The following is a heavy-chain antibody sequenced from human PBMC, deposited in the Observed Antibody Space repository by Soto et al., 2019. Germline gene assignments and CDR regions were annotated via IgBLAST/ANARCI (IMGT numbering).Heavy chain of an antibody. J-gene: IGHJ6*02. Sequence: QVPLVQSGAEVKKPGASVKVSCKASGYTFTSYDINWVRKATGQGLEWMGWMNPNSGNTGYAQKFQGRVTMTRNTSISTAYMELSSLRSEDTAVYYCARGRGATSYYYYGMDVWGQGTTVTVSS. CDR3: ARGRGATSYYYYGMDV. D-gene: IGHD5-12*01. CDR2: MNPNSGNT. V-gene: IGHV1-8*01. CDR1: GYTFTSYD.